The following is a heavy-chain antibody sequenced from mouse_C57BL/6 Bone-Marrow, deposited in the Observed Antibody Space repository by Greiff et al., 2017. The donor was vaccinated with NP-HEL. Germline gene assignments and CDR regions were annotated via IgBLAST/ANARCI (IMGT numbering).Heavy chain of an antibody. CDR3: ARDRAYYYGTLDY. CDR1: GFTFSSYA. CDR2: ISDGGSYT. D-gene: IGHD1-1*01. V-gene: IGHV5-4*01. Sequence: DVKLVESGGGLVKPGGSLKLSCAASGFTFSSYAMSWVRQTPEKRLEWVATISDGGSYTYYPDNVKGRFTISRDTAKNNLYLQMSNLKSEDTAMYYCARDRAYYYGTLDYWGQGTTLTVSS. J-gene: IGHJ2*01.